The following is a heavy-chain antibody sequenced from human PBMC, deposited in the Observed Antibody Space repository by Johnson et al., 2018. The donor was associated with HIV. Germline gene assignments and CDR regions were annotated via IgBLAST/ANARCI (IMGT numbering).Heavy chain of an antibody. CDR1: GFTFNSYG. V-gene: IGHV3-33*01. Sequence: VHLVESGGGVVQPGRSLRLSCAASGFTFNSYGMHWVRQAPGKGLEWVAVIWYDGSNKYYADSVKGRFTISRDNSKNTLYLQMNSLRAEDTAVYYCARGGLLWFGHPADWGQGTMVTVSS. J-gene: IGHJ3*01. D-gene: IGHD3-10*01. CDR2: IWYDGSNK. CDR3: ARGGLLWFGHPAD.